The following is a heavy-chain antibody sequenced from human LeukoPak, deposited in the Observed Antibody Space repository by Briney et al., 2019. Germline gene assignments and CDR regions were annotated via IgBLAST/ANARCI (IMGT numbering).Heavy chain of an antibody. CDR1: GYTFTRYY. J-gene: IGHJ3*02. CDR3: ARESLEMATNAFDI. CDR2: INPPSGTT. D-gene: IGHD5-24*01. Sequence: GSVTVSCTASGYTFTRYYIHWVRQAPGQGLEWMGPINPPSGTTTYAQKFQGRVTLTRDTATSTVYMELSSLRSEDTAFYYCARESLEMATNAFDIWGQGTMVTVSS. V-gene: IGHV1-46*01.